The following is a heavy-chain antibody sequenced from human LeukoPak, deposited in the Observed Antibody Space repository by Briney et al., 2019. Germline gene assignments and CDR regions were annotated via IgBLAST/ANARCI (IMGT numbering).Heavy chain of an antibody. CDR2: ISSSSSTI. D-gene: IGHD3-3*01. CDR3: ARGGGVSYYYGMDV. Sequence: QAGGSLRLSCAASGFTFSSYSMNWVRQAPGKGLEWVSYISSSSSTIYYADSVKGRFTISRDNAKNSLYLQMNSLRAEDTAVYYCARGGGVSYYYGMDVWGQGTTVTVSS. J-gene: IGHJ6*02. V-gene: IGHV3-48*01. CDR1: GFTFSSYS.